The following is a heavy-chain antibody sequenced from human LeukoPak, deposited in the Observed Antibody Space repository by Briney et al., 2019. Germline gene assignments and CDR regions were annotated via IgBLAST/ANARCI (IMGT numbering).Heavy chain of an antibody. CDR1: GGSISSYY. Sequence: SETQSLTCTVSGGSISSYYWSWIRQPPGKGLEWIGYIYYSGSTNYNPSLKSRVTISVDTSKNQFSLKLSSVTAADTAVYYCARGNFDWLSFAWFDPWGQGTLVTVSS. CDR3: ARGNFDWLSFAWFDP. J-gene: IGHJ5*02. CDR2: IYYSGST. D-gene: IGHD3-9*01. V-gene: IGHV4-59*01.